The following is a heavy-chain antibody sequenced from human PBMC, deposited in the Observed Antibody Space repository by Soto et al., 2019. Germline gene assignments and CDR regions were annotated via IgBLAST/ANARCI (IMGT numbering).Heavy chain of an antibody. CDR2: IGGGDDI. CDR3: AKDSISYNGIYDAFDV. CDR1: GFTFSHYA. J-gene: IGHJ3*01. V-gene: IGHV3-23*01. D-gene: IGHD3-3*02. Sequence: VQFLESGGGLVQPGGPLRLSCEASGFTFSHYAMAWVRQTPGEGPEWVSTIGGGDDIFYAEFVQGRFIISRDDSRSTIYLQMDNLRVEDTAIYFCAKDSISYNGIYDAFDVWGQGTVVTVSS.